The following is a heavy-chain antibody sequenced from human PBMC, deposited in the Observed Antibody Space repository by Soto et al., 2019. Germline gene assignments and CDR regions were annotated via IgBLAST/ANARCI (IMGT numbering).Heavy chain of an antibody. Sequence: ASVKVSCNASGYSFTDYHIHWVRQAPGQGLEWLGRINPKSGGTSTAQKFQGWVTMTTDTSISTASMELTRLTSDDTAIYYCARGDSTDCSNGVCSFFYNHDMDVWGQGTTVTVFS. CDR3: ARGDSTDCSNGVCSFFYNHDMDV. CDR2: INPKSGGT. J-gene: IGHJ6*02. CDR1: GYSFTDYH. V-gene: IGHV1-2*04. D-gene: IGHD2-8*01.